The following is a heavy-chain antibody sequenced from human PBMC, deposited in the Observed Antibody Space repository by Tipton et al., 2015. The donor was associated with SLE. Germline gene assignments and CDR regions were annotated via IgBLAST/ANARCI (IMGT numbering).Heavy chain of an antibody. D-gene: IGHD1-14*01. Sequence: TLSLTCTVSGGSISSYYWSWIRQPPGKGLEWIGYIYYSGSTNYNPSLKSRVTISVDTSKNQFSLKLSSVTAADTAVYYCARDFPEGNWFDPWGQGTLVTVSS. CDR1: GGSISSYY. CDR3: ARDFPEGNWFDP. CDR2: IYYSGST. V-gene: IGHV4-59*01. J-gene: IGHJ5*02.